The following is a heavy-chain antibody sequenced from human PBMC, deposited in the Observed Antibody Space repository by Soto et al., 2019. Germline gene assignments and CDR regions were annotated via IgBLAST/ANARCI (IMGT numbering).Heavy chain of an antibody. CDR2: ISGSGGST. J-gene: IGHJ4*02. CDR3: ATASDYGDYVEVDY. Sequence: EVQLLKSGGGLVQPGGSLRLSCAASGFTFSSYAMSWVRQAPGKGLEWVSAISGSGGSTYYADSVKGRFTISRDNSKNTLYLQMNSLRAEDTAVYYCATASDYGDYVEVDYWGQGTLVIVSS. CDR1: GFTFSSYA. V-gene: IGHV3-23*01. D-gene: IGHD4-17*01.